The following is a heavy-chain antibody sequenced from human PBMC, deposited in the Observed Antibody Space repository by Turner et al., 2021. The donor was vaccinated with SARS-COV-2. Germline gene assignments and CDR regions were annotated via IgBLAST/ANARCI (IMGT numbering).Heavy chain of an antibody. CDR1: GDSIAGSAYY. V-gene: IGHV4-39*02. CDR2: VDSGGTT. D-gene: IGHD4-17*01. CDR3: VRLSLVYGDYAEY. J-gene: IGHJ4*02. Sequence: QLQLQESGPRLVKPSETLSRTCTVSGDSIAGSAYYWGWIRQSPAKGLEWIGTVDSGGTTYYKPSLKRRITLSVDTSTNHFYLNLYSVPAADTAVYYCVRLSLVYGDYAEYWGQGALVTVSS.